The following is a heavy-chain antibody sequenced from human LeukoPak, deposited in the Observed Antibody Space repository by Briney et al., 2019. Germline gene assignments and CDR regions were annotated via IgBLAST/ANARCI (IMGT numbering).Heavy chain of an antibody. Sequence: SETLSLTCTVSGGSISSSSYYWGWIRQPPGKGLEWIGSIYYSGSTYYNPSLKSRVTISVDTSKNQFSLKLSSVTAADTAVYYCAGSDYGDYVVPRYYFDYWGQGTLVTVSS. CDR2: IYYSGST. D-gene: IGHD4-17*01. CDR3: AGSDYGDYVVPRYYFDY. V-gene: IGHV4-39*07. J-gene: IGHJ4*02. CDR1: GGSISSSSYY.